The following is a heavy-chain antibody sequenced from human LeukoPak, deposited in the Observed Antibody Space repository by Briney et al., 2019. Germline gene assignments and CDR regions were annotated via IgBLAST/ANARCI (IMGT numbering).Heavy chain of an antibody. CDR3: AKSPTYCSGGSCYSSYYYYGMDV. D-gene: IGHD2-15*01. CDR2: ISGSGGNT. V-gene: IGHV3-23*01. J-gene: IGHJ6*02. Sequence: PGGSLRLSCAASRFTFSSYAMSWVRQAPGKGLEWVSAISGSGGNTHYADSVKGRFTISRDNSKNTLYLQMNSLRAEDTAVYYCAKSPTYCSGGSCYSSYYYYGMDVWGQGTTVTVSS. CDR1: RFTFSSYA.